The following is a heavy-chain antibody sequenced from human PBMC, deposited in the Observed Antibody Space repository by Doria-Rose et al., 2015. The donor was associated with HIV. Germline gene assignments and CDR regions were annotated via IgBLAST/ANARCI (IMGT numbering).Heavy chain of an antibody. J-gene: IGHJ4*02. CDR2: IFSDDER. CDR3: ARIKSSRWYHKYYFDF. CDR1: GVSLSSPGMG. Sequence: QVTLKESGPVLVKPTETLTLTCTVSGVSLSSPGMGVSWIRQPPGKALEWFANIFSDDERSYKTSLKSRLTSSRRTSKSQVVLTMTDMDPVDTATYYCARIKSSRWYHKYYFDFWGQGTLVIVSA. V-gene: IGHV2-26*01. D-gene: IGHD6-13*01.